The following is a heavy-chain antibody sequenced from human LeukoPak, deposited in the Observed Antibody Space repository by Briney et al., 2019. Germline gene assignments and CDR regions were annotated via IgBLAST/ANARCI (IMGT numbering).Heavy chain of an antibody. CDR1: GFTFSSYA. CDR2: IWYDGSNK. V-gene: IGHV3-33*01. CDR3: ARAIVDSSGWYHSYYYGMDV. Sequence: GGSLRLSCAASGFTFSSYAMPWVRQAPGKGLEWVAVIWYDGSNKYYADSVKGRFIISRDNSKNTLYLQMNSLRAEDTAVYYCARAIVDSSGWYHSYYYGMDVWGQGTTVTVSS. D-gene: IGHD6-19*01. J-gene: IGHJ6*02.